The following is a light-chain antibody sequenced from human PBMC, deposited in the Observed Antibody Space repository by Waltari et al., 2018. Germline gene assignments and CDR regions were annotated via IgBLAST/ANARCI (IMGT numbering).Light chain of an antibody. Sequence: DIQLTQSPSTLSASLGDRVTLPCRASQSLSSWLTWYQQKPGKAPNLLIYKASILEGGVPSRFSGSGSGTEFTLTISSLQPDDFATYYCQQYNSYPWTFGQGTKVEIK. V-gene: IGKV1-5*03. CDR3: QQYNSYPWT. CDR1: QSLSSW. J-gene: IGKJ1*01. CDR2: KAS.